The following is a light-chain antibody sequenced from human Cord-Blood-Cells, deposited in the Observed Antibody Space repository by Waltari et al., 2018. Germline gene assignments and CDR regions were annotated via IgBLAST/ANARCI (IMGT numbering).Light chain of an antibody. CDR2: AAS. CDR1: QGISSY. CDR3: QQLNSYPYT. Sequence: DIQLTQSPSFLSASVGDRATITCRASQGISSYLAWYQQKPGKAPKPLIYAASTLQSGVPSRFSGSGSGTEFTLTISSLQPEDFATYYCQQLNSYPYTFGQGTKLEIK. J-gene: IGKJ2*01. V-gene: IGKV1-9*01.